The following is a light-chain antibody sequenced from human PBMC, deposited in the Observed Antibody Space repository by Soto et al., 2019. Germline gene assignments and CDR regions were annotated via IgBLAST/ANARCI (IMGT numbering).Light chain of an antibody. CDR3: QQPNIWHLT. CDR2: DAS. CDR1: ENLRTF. V-gene: IGKV3-11*01. J-gene: IGKJ4*01. Sequence: EIVLTQSPATLSLSPGERATLSCRATENLRTFLAWYQQKAGQAPRLLIYDASNRATGIPDRFSGSGSGTDFTLPISNLEPEDSAVYYCQQPNIWHLTFGGGTKVDIK.